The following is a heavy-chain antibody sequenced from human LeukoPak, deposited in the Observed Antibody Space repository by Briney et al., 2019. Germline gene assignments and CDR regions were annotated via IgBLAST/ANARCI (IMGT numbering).Heavy chain of an antibody. J-gene: IGHJ4*02. V-gene: IGHV3-74*01. CDR3: AKYWRNDHFDY. Sequence: GGSLRLSCAASGFTFSSYSMNWVRQAPGKGLVWVSRFYSDGSRTNYADSVKGRFTISGDNAKNTLYLQMNSLRAEDTAVYYCAKYWRNDHFDYWGQGTLVTVSS. CDR2: FYSDGSRT. D-gene: IGHD1-1*01. CDR1: GFTFSSYS.